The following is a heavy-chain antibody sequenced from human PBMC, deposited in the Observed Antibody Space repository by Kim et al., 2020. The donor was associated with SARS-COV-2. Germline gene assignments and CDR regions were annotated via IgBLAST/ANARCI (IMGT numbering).Heavy chain of an antibody. J-gene: IGHJ3*02. CDR2: FDPEDGET. CDR1: GYTLTELS. Sequence: ASVKVSCKVSGYTLTELSMHWVRQAPGKGLEWMGGFDPEDGETIYAQKFQGRVTMTEDTSTDTAYMELSSLRSEDTAVYYCATDGGLGYCSGGSCYSGAFDIWGQGTMVTVSS. D-gene: IGHD2-15*01. CDR3: ATDGGLGYCSGGSCYSGAFDI. V-gene: IGHV1-24*01.